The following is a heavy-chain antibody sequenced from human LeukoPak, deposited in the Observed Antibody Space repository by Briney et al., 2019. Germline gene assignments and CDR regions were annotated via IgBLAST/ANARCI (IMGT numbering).Heavy chain of an antibody. CDR1: GDSVSSNSAA. D-gene: IGHD1-14*01. V-gene: IGHV6-1*01. Sequence: TLSLTCAISGDSVSSNSAAWNWIRQSPSRGLEWLGRTYCRSKWYNDYAISVKSRITINPDTSKNQFSLHLNSVTPGDTAVYYCARGTATASYPINWFDPWGQGILVTVSS. CDR2: TYCRSKWYN. CDR3: ARGTATASYPINWFDP. J-gene: IGHJ5*02.